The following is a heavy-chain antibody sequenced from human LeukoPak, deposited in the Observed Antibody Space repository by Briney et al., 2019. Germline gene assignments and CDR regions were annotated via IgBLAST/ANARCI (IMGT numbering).Heavy chain of an antibody. V-gene: IGHV3-43*02. J-gene: IGHJ1*01. D-gene: IGHD3-22*01. Sequence: AGGSLRLSCAASGFTFDDYAMHWVRQAPGKGLEWVSLISGDGGSTYYADSVKGRFTISRDNSKNSLYLQMNSLRTEDTALYYCARDSSGYSGAEYFQHWGQGTLVTVSS. CDR2: ISGDGGST. CDR1: GFTFDDYA. CDR3: ARDSSGYSGAEYFQH.